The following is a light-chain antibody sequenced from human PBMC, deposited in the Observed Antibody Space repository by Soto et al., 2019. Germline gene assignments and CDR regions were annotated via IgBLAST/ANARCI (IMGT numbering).Light chain of an antibody. CDR3: QQYGSSPQT. Sequence: EMVLTQPPGTLSLSPGERATLSCRASQSVSSSYLAWYQQKPGQAPRLLIYGASSRATGIQDRFSGSGSGTDFTLTISRLEPEDFAVYYCQQYGSSPQTFGQGTKVEIK. CDR2: GAS. V-gene: IGKV3-20*01. CDR1: QSVSSSY. J-gene: IGKJ1*01.